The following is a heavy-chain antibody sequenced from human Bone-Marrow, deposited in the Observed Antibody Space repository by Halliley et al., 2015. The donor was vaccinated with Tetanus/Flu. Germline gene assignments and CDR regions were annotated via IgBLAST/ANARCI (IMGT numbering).Heavy chain of an antibody. Sequence: IGYIYYSEYPNYNPSPKSRVSISVPTSKKQFSLKLNSVTAADTAVYYCARGASSGSYRQFPYWGQGTLVTVSS. CDR3: ARGASSGSYRQFPY. D-gene: IGHD1-26*01. CDR2: IYYSEYP. V-gene: IGHV4-59*09. J-gene: IGHJ4*02.